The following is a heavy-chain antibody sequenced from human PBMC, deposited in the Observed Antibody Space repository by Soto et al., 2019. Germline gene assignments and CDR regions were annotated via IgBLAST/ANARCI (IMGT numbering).Heavy chain of an antibody. D-gene: IGHD2-2*01. V-gene: IGHV4-59*01. CDR3: ARDNYCSSPSCYADAFDI. CDR1: GGSISSYY. Sequence: SETLSLTCTVSGGSISSYYWSWIRQPPGKGLEWIGYIYYGGSTNYNPSLKSRVTISVDTSKNQFSLKLSSVTAADTAVYYCARDNYCSSPSCYADAFDIWGQGTMVT. CDR2: IYYGGST. J-gene: IGHJ3*02.